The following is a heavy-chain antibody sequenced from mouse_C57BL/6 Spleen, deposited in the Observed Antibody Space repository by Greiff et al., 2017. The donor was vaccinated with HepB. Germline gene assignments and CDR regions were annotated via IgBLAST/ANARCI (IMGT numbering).Heavy chain of an antibody. CDR1: GFNIKNTY. J-gene: IGHJ2*01. CDR3: ARWDYYGSSSFDY. CDR2: IDPANGNT. Sequence: EVQLQESVAELVRPGASVKLSCTASGFNIKNTYMHWVKQRPEQGLEWIGRIDPANGNTKYAPKFQGKATITADTSSNTAYLQLSSLTSEDTAIYYCARWDYYGSSSFDYWGQGTTLTVSS. D-gene: IGHD1-1*01. V-gene: IGHV14-3*01.